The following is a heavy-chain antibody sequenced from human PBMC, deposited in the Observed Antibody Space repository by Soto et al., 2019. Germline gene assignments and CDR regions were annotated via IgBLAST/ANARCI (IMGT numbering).Heavy chain of an antibody. V-gene: IGHV4-59*08. CDR1: GGSISSYY. CDR3: ARHAPMVRGVTDY. D-gene: IGHD3-10*01. CDR2: IYYSGST. J-gene: IGHJ4*02. Sequence: SETLSLTCTVSGGSISSYYWSWIRQPPGKGLEWIGYIYYSGSTNYNPSLKSRVTISVDTSKNQFSLKLSSVTASDTAVYSCARHAPMVRGVTDYWGQGTLVTVPQ.